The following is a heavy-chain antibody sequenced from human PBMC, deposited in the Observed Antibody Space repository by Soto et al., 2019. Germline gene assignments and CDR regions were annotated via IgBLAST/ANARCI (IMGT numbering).Heavy chain of an antibody. CDR3: ARGPQTYCSSTSCYYYYMDV. J-gene: IGHJ6*03. D-gene: IGHD2-2*01. V-gene: IGHV1-18*01. Sequence: ASVKVSCKASGYTFTSYGISWVRQAPGQGLEWMGWISAYNGNTNYAQKLQGRVTMTTDTSTSTAYMELRSLRSDDTAVYYCARGPQTYCSSTSCYYYYMDVWGKGTTVTVSS. CDR2: ISAYNGNT. CDR1: GYTFTSYG.